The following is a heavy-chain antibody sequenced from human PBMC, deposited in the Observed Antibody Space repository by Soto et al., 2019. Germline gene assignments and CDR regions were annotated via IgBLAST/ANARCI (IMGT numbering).Heavy chain of an antibody. Sequence: QVQLVESGGGLVKPGGSLRLSCAASGFSFSDYYMSWIRQAPGKGLEWVSYISSGGSPIYYTDSVKGRFTISRDNAENSLDRHMNSLRAADTAVYYCARDPRYCSGGSCYSAGEDHYYYYLDVWGKGTTVTVSS. CDR3: ARDPRYCSGGSCYSAGEDHYYYYLDV. CDR2: ISSGGSPI. J-gene: IGHJ6*03. V-gene: IGHV3-11*01. CDR1: GFSFSDYY. D-gene: IGHD2-15*01.